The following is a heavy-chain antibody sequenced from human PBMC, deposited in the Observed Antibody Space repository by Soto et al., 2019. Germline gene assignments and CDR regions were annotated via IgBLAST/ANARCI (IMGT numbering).Heavy chain of an antibody. V-gene: IGHV3-23*01. D-gene: IGHD6-13*01. CDR2: MTDSGDRT. Sequence: EVQLLESGGGLVQPGGSLRLSCAASGFTFSRYAMSWVRQAPGKGLEWVSAMTDSGDRTYYADSVKGRFTISRDNSKNTLFLQMNSLRVDDTALYYCAKLITLAAIPGDYWGQGTLVTVSS. J-gene: IGHJ4*02. CDR1: GFTFSRYA. CDR3: AKLITLAAIPGDY.